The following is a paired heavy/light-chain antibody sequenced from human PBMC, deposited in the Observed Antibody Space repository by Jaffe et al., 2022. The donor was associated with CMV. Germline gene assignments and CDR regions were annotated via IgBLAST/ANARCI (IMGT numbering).Light chain of an antibody. CDR3: QSEDSSGSLGV. J-gene: IGLJ3*02. Sequence: SYDLTQAPSVSVSPGQTARITCSGDSLPRQFAHWYQQRPGQAPILVIYKDTKRPSGIPARFSGSTSGTTATLTISGVQAEDEGDYYCQSEDSSGSLGVFGGGTRLTVL. CDR2: KDT. CDR1: SLPRQF. V-gene: IGLV3-25*03.
Heavy chain of an antibody. CDR1: GFIFTSYG. J-gene: IGHJ5*02. CDR2: IWYDGTTK. D-gene: IGHD3-10*01. V-gene: IGHV3-33*08. CDR3: ARDREDFYGSGIGGVDP. Sequence: QVQLVESGGGVVRPGTSLRLSCATSGFIFTSYGMHWIRQVPGKGLEWVAVIWYDGTTKFYSDSVKGRFTISRDNSNNMVYLQMNSLRADDSALYYCARDREDFYGSGIGGVDPWGQGTLVTVSS.